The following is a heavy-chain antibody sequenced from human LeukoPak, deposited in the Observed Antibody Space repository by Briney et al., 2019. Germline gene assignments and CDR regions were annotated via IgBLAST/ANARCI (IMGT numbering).Heavy chain of an antibody. V-gene: IGHV3-53*01. D-gene: IGHD4-17*01. CDR2: LYSDGNT. CDR1: GFTVITND. Sequence: GGSLRLSCAASGFTVITNDMTWVRQAPGKGLEWVSVLYSDGNTKYADSVQGRFTISRDNSKNTLYLEMNSLSPDDTAVHYCARTNPVYGDYDYWGQGTLVTVSS. J-gene: IGHJ4*02. CDR3: ARTNPVYGDYDY.